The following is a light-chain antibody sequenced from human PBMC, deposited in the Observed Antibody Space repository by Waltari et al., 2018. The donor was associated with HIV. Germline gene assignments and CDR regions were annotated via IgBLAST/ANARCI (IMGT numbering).Light chain of an antibody. J-gene: IGKJ4*01. V-gene: IGKV1-39*01. CDR2: AAS. CDR3: QQSYSTPPT. Sequence: DIQMTQSPSSLSASVGDRVTITCRASQTIGIYLNWYQQKPGKAPNLLIYAASRLQSGVPSRSRGSGSETDFTLTISSLQPEDFATYYCQQSYSTPPTFGGGTKVDIK. CDR1: QTIGIY.